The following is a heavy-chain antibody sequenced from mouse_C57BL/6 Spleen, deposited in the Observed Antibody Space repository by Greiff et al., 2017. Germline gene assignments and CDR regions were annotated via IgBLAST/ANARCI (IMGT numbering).Heavy chain of an antibody. CDR1: GYTFTDYE. CDR3: TRSYGSRGAMDY. Sequence: VKLVESGAELVRPGASVTLSCKASGYTFTDYEMHWVKQTPVHGLEWIGAIDPETGGTAYNQKFKGKAILTADKSSSTAYMELRSLTSEDSAVYYCTRSYGSRGAMDYWGQGTSVTVSS. J-gene: IGHJ4*01. CDR2: IDPETGGT. D-gene: IGHD1-1*01. V-gene: IGHV1-15*01.